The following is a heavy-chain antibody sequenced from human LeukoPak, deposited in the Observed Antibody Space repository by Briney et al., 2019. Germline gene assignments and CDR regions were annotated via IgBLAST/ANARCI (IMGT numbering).Heavy chain of an antibody. D-gene: IGHD1-14*01. J-gene: IGHJ4*02. CDR1: GFTFSSYW. CDR3: ARSNQADDY. CDR2: INPGGSSI. Sequence: TGGSLRLSCAASGFTFSSYWMHWVRQVPGKGLVWVARINPGGSSITYADSVKGRFTISRDNAKNTLYLQMDSLRAEDTGVYYRARSNQADDYWGQGTLVTVSS. V-gene: IGHV3-74*01.